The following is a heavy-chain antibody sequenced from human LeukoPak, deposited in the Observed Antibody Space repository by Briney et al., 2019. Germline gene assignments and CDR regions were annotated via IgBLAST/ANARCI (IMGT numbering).Heavy chain of an antibody. V-gene: IGHV3-7*01. J-gene: IGHJ4*02. Sequence: GGSLRLSCAASGFTFSSYWMSWVRQAPGKGVGWVANIKQDGSEKYYVDSVKGPFTISRDNAKNSLYLQMNSLRAEDTAVYYCARDPRNDDSGHWGQGTLVTVSS. CDR2: IKQDGSEK. CDR3: ARDPRNDDSGH. D-gene: IGHD1-1*01. CDR1: GFTFSSYW.